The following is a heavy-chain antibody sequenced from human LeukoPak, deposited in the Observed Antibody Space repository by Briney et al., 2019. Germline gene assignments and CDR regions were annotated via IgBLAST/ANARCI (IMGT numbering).Heavy chain of an antibody. V-gene: IGHV3-48*02. Sequence: GGSLRLSCAASGFTFNTYSMNWVRQAPGKGLEWVSYISSSSTTINYADSVKGRFTISRDNAKNSLYLQMNSLRDEDTAVYYCASSRDQIDYWGQGTLVTVSS. D-gene: IGHD2-2*01. J-gene: IGHJ4*02. CDR3: ASSRDQIDY. CDR2: ISSSSTTI. CDR1: GFTFNTYS.